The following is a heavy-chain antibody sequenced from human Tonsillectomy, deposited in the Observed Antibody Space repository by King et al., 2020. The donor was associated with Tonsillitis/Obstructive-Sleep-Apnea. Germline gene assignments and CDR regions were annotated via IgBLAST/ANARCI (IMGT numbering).Heavy chain of an antibody. CDR1: GGSISSSSYY. J-gene: IGHJ6*04. V-gene: IGHV4-39*01. CDR3: ASIHGSGWYGLMDV. CDR2: IYYSGST. Sequence: QLQESGPGLVKPSETLSLTCTVSGGSISSSSYYWGWIRQPPGKGLEWIGSIYYSGSTYYNPSLKSRVTISVDTSKNQFSLKLSSVTAADTAVYYCASIHGSGWYGLMDVWGKGTTVTVSS. D-gene: IGHD6-19*01.